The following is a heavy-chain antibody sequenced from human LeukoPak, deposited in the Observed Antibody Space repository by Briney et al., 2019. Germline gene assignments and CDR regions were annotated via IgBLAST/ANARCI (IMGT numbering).Heavy chain of an antibody. V-gene: IGHV3-30*02. CDR1: GFTFSSYG. Sequence: GGSLRLSCAASGFTFSSYGMHWVRQAPGKGLEWVAFIRYDGSNKYYADSVEGRFTISRDNSKNTLYLQMNSLRAEDTAVYYCAKDLGLWFGELSDYWGQGTLVTVSS. CDR3: AKDLGLWFGELSDY. CDR2: IRYDGSNK. J-gene: IGHJ4*02. D-gene: IGHD3-10*01.